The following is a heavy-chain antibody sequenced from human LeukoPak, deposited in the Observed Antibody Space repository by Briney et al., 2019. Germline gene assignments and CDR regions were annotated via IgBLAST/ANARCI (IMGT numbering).Heavy chain of an antibody. Sequence: SETLSLTCTVSGGSISSYYWSWIRQPPGKGLEWIGYIYYSGSTNYNPSLKSRVTISVDTSKNQFSLKLSSVTAADTAVYYCARDKGGDSSGHFDYWGQGTLVTVSS. D-gene: IGHD3-22*01. V-gene: IGHV4-59*01. CDR2: IYYSGST. J-gene: IGHJ4*02. CDR1: GGSISSYY. CDR3: ARDKGGDSSGHFDY.